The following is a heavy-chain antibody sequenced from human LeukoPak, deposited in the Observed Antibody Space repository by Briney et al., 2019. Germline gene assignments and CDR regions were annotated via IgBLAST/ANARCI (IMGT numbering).Heavy chain of an antibody. CDR2: IKQDVRER. V-gene: IGHV3-7*01. Sequence: GGSLRLSCAASGFTFSSYAMSWVRQAPGKGLEWVANIKQDVRERNYVDSVKGRFTISRDNAKNSLYLQMNSLRAEDTAVYYCARGPPPTYYYYGMDVWGQGTTVTVSS. J-gene: IGHJ6*02. CDR3: ARGPPPTYYYYGMDV. CDR1: GFTFSSYA.